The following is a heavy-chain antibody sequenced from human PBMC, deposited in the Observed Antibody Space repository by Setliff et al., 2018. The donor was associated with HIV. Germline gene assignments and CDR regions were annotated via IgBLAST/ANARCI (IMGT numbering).Heavy chain of an antibody. CDR2: IYHSVIT. CDR1: GYSISSGYY. D-gene: IGHD6-13*01. V-gene: IGHV4-38-2*02. CDR3: ARDPRSSWYADAFDT. J-gene: IGHJ3*02. Sequence: SETLSLTCTVSGYSISSGYYWGWSRQAPGKGVEWIGSIYHSVITYYNSSLKSRVTISVDTSKNQLSLTLTSVTAADTAVYYSARDPRSSWYADAFDTWGQGTMVTVSS.